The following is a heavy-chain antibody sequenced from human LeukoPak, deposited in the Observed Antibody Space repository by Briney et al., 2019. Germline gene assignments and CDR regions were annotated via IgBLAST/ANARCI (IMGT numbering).Heavy chain of an antibody. Sequence: ASVKVSCRASGYTFTNYDISWVRQATGQGFEWLGWMNPNSGDTGYAQDLQGRVTITSATYTSTAYMELSSLRSEDTAVYYCARVRTVVTALVYYFDYWGQGTLVTVS. D-gene: IGHD2-21*02. CDR3: ARVRTVVTALVYYFDY. V-gene: IGHV1-8*03. J-gene: IGHJ4*02. CDR1: GYTFTNYD. CDR2: MNPNSGDT.